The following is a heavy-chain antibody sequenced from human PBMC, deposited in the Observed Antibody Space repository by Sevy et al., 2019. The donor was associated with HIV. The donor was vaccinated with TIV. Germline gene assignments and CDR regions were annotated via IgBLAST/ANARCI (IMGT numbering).Heavy chain of an antibody. CDR1: GFTFTEFV. D-gene: IGHD3-22*01. J-gene: IGHJ4*02. CDR3: AKDVVGVCYVSSGYSDH. Sequence: GGSLRLSCAASGFTFTEFVMSWVRQAPGKGLEWVSTINSGGGSTYYADSVKGRFTISRDNSQNTLDLQMNSLRAEDTAVYYCAKDVVGVCYVSSGYSDHWGQGTLVTVSS. CDR2: INSGGGST. V-gene: IGHV3-23*01.